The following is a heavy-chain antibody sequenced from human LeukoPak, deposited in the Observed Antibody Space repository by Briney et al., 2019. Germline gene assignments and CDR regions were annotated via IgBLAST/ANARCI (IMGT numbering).Heavy chain of an antibody. CDR3: ARVSYYDSSGYYFLSYVDY. CDR1: GFTFSSYA. V-gene: IGHV3-30*14. J-gene: IGHJ4*02. Sequence: GGSLRLSCAASGFTFSSYAMHWVRQAPGKGLEWVAVISYDGSNKYYADSVKGRFTISRDNSKNTLYLQMNSLGAEDTAVYYCARVSYYDSSGYYFLSYVDYWGQGTLVTVSS. CDR2: ISYDGSNK. D-gene: IGHD3-22*01.